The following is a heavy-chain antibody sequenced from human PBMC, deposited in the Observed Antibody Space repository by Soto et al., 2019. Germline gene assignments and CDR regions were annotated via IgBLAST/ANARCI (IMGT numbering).Heavy chain of an antibody. CDR2: VYYGGRS. V-gene: IGHV4-39*01. CDR3: ATSNWFDP. J-gene: IGHJ5*02. Sequence: SDTLSLTCTVSSAPVSITTYTWGWIRHPPGKGLEWVASVYYGGRSYYNPSLNSRVTISVDTSKNQFSLKLSSVTAADTAVYYCATSNWFDPWGQGTLVTVS. CDR1: SAPVSITTYT.